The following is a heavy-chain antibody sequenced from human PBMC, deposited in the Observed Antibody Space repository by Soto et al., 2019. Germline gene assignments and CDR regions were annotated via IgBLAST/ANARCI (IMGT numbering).Heavy chain of an antibody. J-gene: IGHJ4*02. V-gene: IGHV3-33*01. D-gene: IGHD4-17*01. CDR1: GFTFSNNG. CDR2: IWDDGSNE. Sequence: QVQLVESGGGVVQPGRSLRLSCAASGFTFSNNGMHWVRQAPGKGLEWVAVIWDDGSNEYFADSVKGRFTISRDNSKNTLFLQMDSLRAEATAVYYCGRGVDYRDYAIDYWGQGTLVTVSS. CDR3: GRGVDYRDYAIDY.